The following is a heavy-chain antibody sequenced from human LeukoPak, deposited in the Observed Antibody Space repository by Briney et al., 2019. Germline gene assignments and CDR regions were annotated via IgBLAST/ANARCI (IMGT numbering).Heavy chain of an antibody. CDR3: TRDRSRAEDD. V-gene: IGHV3-7*01. Sequence: GGSLRLSCGASGFTFSGHWMSWVRQAPGKGLEWVANINQGGSDKYYVDSVKGRFTISRDNANNLLYLQMNSLRGEDTAVYYCTRDRSRAEDDWGQGTLVTVSS. CDR1: GFTFSGHW. D-gene: IGHD1-14*01. CDR2: INQGGSDK. J-gene: IGHJ4*02.